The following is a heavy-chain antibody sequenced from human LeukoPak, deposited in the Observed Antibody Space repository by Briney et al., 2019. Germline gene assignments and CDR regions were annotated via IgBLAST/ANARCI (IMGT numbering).Heavy chain of an antibody. Sequence: SSETLSLTCTVSGGSIRSGDYFWTWIRQPPGQGLEWIGYIDYSGSTYYNPSLKSRLTISLDTSKNQFSLKLTSVTAADTAVYSCARSYPPGSGSYVDYWGQGTLVTVSS. CDR3: ARSYPPGSGSYVDY. V-gene: IGHV4-30-4*01. J-gene: IGHJ4*02. CDR1: GGSIRSGDYF. D-gene: IGHD3-10*01. CDR2: IDYSGST.